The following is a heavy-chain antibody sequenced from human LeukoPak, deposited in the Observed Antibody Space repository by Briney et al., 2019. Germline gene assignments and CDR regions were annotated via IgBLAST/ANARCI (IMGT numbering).Heavy chain of an antibody. V-gene: IGHV3-48*04. CDR1: GFTFSSYS. Sequence: PGGSLRLSCAASGFTFSSYSMNWVRQAPGKGLEWVSYISSSSSTIYYADSVKGRFTISRDNAKNSLYLQMNSLRAEDTAVYYCARDDSGRPAAAAGPYYYYGMDVWGQGTTVTVSS. CDR2: ISSSSSTI. J-gene: IGHJ6*02. D-gene: IGHD6-13*01. CDR3: ARDDSGRPAAAAGPYYYYGMDV.